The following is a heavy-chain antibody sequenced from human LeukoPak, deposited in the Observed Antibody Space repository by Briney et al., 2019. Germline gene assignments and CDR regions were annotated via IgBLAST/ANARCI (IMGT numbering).Heavy chain of an antibody. J-gene: IGHJ3*02. Sequence: SETLSLTCTVSGGSISSYYWSWIRQPPGKGLEWIGYIYYSGSTNYNPSLKSRVTISVDTSKNQFSLKLSSVTAADTAVYYCARSYPGKAYAFDIWGQGTMVTVSS. V-gene: IGHV4-59*01. D-gene: IGHD3-10*01. CDR2: IYYSGST. CDR1: GGSISSYY. CDR3: ARSYPGKAYAFDI.